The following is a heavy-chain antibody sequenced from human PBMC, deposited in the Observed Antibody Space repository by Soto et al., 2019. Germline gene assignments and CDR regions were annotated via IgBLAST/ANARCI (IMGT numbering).Heavy chain of an antibody. CDR3: AKDSFSYPYYSGYDLIFDY. CDR1: GFTFSSYG. D-gene: IGHD5-12*01. Sequence: GGSLRLSCAASGFTFSSYGMQWVRQAPGKGLEWVAVISYDGSNKYYADSVKGRFTISRDNSKNTLYLQMNSLRAEDTAVYYCAKDSFSYPYYSGYDLIFDYWGQGTLVTVSS. V-gene: IGHV3-30*18. J-gene: IGHJ4*02. CDR2: ISYDGSNK.